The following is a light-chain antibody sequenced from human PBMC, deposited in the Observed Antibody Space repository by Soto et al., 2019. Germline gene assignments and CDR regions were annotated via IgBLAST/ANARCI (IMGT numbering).Light chain of an antibody. J-gene: IGLJ1*01. Sequence: QSVLTQPASVSGSPGQSITISCTGTSSDVGAYDFVSWYQQHPDKAPKLMIYEVRGRPSGVSNRFSGSKSFNTATLTISGLQAEDEADYYCSSHTTRNTRVFGTGTQLTVL. CDR3: SSHTTRNTRV. CDR1: SSDVGAYDF. V-gene: IGLV2-14*03. CDR2: EVR.